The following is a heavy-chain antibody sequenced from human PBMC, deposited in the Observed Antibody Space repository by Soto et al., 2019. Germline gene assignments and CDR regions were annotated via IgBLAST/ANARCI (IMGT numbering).Heavy chain of an antibody. Sequence: EVQLLESGGGLVQPGGSLRLCCAASGFTFSSYAMSWVRQAPGKGLEWVSAISGSGGSTYYADSVKGRFTISRDNPKNTLYLQMNSLRAEDTAVYYCAKDPVDTALVIFFVGYWGQGTLVTVSS. CDR3: AKDPVDTALVIFFVGY. V-gene: IGHV3-23*01. CDR1: GFTFSSYA. CDR2: ISGSGGST. D-gene: IGHD5-18*01. J-gene: IGHJ4*02.